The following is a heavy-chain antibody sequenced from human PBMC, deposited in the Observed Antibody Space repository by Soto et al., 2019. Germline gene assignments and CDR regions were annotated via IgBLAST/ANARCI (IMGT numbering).Heavy chain of an antibody. CDR3: TTNVGLSSLWFGS. J-gene: IGHJ5*02. CDR2: VKSKTDSVTT. V-gene: IGHV3-15*01. Sequence: EVQLVESGGGLVKPGGSLRLSCAASGLTFSNAWMSWVRQAPGKGLEWVGRVKSKTDSVTTNSAAPVKGRFTISKDDSENTLYLQMNSLKTEDTAVYYCTTNVGLSSLWFGSWGQGTLVTVSS. CDR1: GLTFSNAW. D-gene: IGHD2-21*01.